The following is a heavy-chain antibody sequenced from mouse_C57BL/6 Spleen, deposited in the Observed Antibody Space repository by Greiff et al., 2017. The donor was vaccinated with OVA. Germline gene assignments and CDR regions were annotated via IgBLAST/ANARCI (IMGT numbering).Heavy chain of an antibody. J-gene: IGHJ4*01. CDR2: INPSSGYT. D-gene: IGHD2-3*01. V-gene: IGHV1-7*01. CDR3: ARPFDGYYVGAMDY. Sequence: VNVVESGAELAKPGASVKLSCKASGYTFTSYWMHWVKQRPGQGLEWIGYINPSSGYTKYNQKFKDKATLTADKSSSTAYMQLSSLTYEDSAVYYCARPFDGYYVGAMDYWGQGTSGTVSS. CDR1: GYTFTSYW.